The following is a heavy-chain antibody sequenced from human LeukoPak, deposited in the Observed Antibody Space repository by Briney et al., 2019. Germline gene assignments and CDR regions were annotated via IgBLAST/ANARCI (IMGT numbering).Heavy chain of an antibody. CDR2: ISYDGSNK. CDR1: GFTFNSYR. D-gene: IGHD6-19*01. CDR3: ATQWPDY. V-gene: IGHV3-30*03. J-gene: IGHJ4*02. Sequence: GGSLRLSCAASGFTFNSYRMHWLRQAPGKGLEWVAVISYDGSNKYYADSVKGRFTISRDNSKNTLYLQMNSLRAEDTAVYYCATQWPDYWGQGTLVTVSS.